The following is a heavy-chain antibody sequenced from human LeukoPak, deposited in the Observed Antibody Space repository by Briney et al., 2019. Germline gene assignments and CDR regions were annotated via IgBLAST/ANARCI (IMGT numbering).Heavy chain of an antibody. Sequence: ASVKVSCKASGYTFTGYYMHWVRQAPAQGLEWMGWINPNSGGTNYAQKLQGRVTMTTDTSTSTAYMELRSLRSDDTAVYYCARDLDYGGNHGFDYWGQGTLVTVSS. D-gene: IGHD4-17*01. J-gene: IGHJ4*02. V-gene: IGHV1-2*02. CDR2: INPNSGGT. CDR3: ARDLDYGGNHGFDY. CDR1: GYTFTGYY.